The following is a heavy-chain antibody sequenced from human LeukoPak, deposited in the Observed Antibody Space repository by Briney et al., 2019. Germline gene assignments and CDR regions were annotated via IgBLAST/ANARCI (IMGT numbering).Heavy chain of an antibody. Sequence: PSETLSLTCTVSGGSISSYYWSWIRQPPGKGLEWIGYIYYSGSTNYNPSLKSRVTISVDTSKNQFSLKLSSVTATDTAVYYCARTTEGGYTYGYFYYYYLDVWGKGTTVTISS. D-gene: IGHD5-18*01. J-gene: IGHJ6*03. CDR2: IYYSGST. CDR3: ARTTEGGYTYGYFYYYYLDV. V-gene: IGHV4-59*01. CDR1: GGSISSYY.